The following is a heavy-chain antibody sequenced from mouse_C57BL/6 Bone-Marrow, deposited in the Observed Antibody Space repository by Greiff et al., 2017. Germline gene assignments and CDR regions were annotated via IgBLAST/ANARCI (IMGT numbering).Heavy chain of an antibody. V-gene: IGHV1-82*01. CDR3: AIYLITTVVPYFDY. Sequence: VQGVESGPELVQPGASVKISCKASGYAFSSSWMNWVKQRPGKGLEWFGRIYPGDGDTNSNGKFKGKATLTADKSSSTAYMQLSSLTSENSAVYFCAIYLITTVVPYFDYWCQGTTLTVSS. J-gene: IGHJ2*01. CDR2: IYPGDGDT. CDR1: GYAFSSSW. D-gene: IGHD1-1*01.